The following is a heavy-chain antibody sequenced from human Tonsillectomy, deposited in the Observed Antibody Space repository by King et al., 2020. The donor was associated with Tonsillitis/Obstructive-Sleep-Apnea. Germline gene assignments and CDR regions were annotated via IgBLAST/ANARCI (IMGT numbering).Heavy chain of an antibody. CDR1: GFTFSSYT. D-gene: IGHD2-21*02. J-gene: IGHJ4*02. V-gene: IGHV3-23*04. CDR2: ISESASST. CDR3: AKDGWRH. Sequence: VQLVESGGGLVQPGGSLRLSCAASGFTFSSYTMSWVRQAPGKGLEWVSAISESASSTHYADSVKGRFTISRDNSRNTLFLQMNSLRAEDTAVYYCAKDGWRHWGQGTLVTVSS.